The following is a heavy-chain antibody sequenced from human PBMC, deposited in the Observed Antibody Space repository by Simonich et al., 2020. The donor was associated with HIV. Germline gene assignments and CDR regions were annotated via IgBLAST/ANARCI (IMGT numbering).Heavy chain of an antibody. V-gene: IGHV4-34*01. D-gene: IGHD3-9*01. CDR1: GESFSSYY. J-gene: IGHJ6*03. CDR2: INHSGNP. CDR3: ARGRRDILTPIGYYYMDV. Sequence: QVHLQQWGAGLLKPSETLSLTCAVYGESFSSYYWTWIRQPPGKGLEWIGEINHSGNPNYHPSIESRVTISIDTSKNQFSLKLRFVTAADTAVYYCARGRRDILTPIGYYYMDVWGKGTTVTVSS.